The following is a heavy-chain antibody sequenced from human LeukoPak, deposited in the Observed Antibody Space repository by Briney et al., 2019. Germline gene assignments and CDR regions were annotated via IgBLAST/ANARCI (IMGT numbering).Heavy chain of an antibody. Sequence: PSGTLSLTCAVSGGSISSNNWWSWVRQPPGKGLEWIGEVHHSGSTNYNSSLKSRVTISVDKSKNQFSLNLSSVTAADTAVYYCARGREYDYVWGSYRPRPYYFDYWGQGTLVTVSS. CDR2: VHHSGST. CDR1: GGSISSNNW. J-gene: IGHJ4*02. CDR3: ARGREYDYVWGSYRPRPYYFDY. D-gene: IGHD3-16*02. V-gene: IGHV4-4*02.